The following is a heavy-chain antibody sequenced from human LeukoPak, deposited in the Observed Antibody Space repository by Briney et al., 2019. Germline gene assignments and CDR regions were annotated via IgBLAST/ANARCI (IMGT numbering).Heavy chain of an antibody. V-gene: IGHV4-34*01. CDR2: INHSGST. CDR3: ARGLVVPAAVDY. Sequence: SETLSLTCAVYGGSFSGYYWSWIRQPPGKGLEWIGEINHSGSTNYNPSLKSRVTISVDTSKNQFSLKLSSVTAADTAVYYCARGLVVPAAVDYWGQETLVTVSS. CDR1: GGSFSGYY. D-gene: IGHD2-2*01. J-gene: IGHJ4*02.